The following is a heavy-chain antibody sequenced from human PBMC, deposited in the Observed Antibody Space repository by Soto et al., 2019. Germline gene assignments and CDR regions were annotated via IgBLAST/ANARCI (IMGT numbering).Heavy chain of an antibody. D-gene: IGHD4-17*01. CDR2: IYYSGST. V-gene: IGHV4-31*03. CDR1: GGSISSGGYY. CDR3: ARAFPTTKYYFDY. Sequence: NPSETLSLTCTVSGGSISSGGYYWSWIRQHPGKGLEWIGYIYYSGSTHYNPSLKSRVTISVDTSKNQFSLKLSSVTAADTAVYYCARAFPTTKYYFDYWGQGTPGTVS. J-gene: IGHJ4*02.